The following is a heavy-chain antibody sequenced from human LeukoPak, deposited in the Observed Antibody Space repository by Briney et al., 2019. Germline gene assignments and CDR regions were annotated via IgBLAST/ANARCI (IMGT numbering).Heavy chain of an antibody. CDR1: GFTFSSYG. D-gene: IGHD3-22*01. CDR3: ARVRSGSGFRGIFDI. Sequence: GGSLRLSCAASGFTFSSYGMHWVRQAPGKGLEWVAVIWYDGSNKYYADSVKGRFTISRDNSKNTLYLQMNSLRAEDTAVYYCARVRSGSGFRGIFDIWGQGTMVTVSS. CDR2: IWYDGSNK. J-gene: IGHJ3*02. V-gene: IGHV3-33*01.